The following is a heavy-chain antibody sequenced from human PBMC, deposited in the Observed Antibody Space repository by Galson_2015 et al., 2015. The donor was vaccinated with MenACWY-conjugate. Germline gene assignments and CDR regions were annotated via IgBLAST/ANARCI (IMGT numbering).Heavy chain of an antibody. D-gene: IGHD6-19*01. Sequence: SLRLSCAASGFTVSNNYMSWVRQAPGRGLEWISIIYSGGSTYYADSVKGRFTISRDNSKNTLYLQMNSLRAEDTAVYYCARVVVVAGTHDYFDCWGQGTLVTVSS. CDR2: IYSGGST. V-gene: IGHV3-66*01. J-gene: IGHJ4*02. CDR3: ARVVVVAGTHDYFDC. CDR1: GFTVSNNY.